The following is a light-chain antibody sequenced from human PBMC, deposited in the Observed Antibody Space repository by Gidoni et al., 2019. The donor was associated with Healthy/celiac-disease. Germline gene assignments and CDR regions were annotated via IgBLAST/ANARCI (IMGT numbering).Light chain of an antibody. V-gene: IGKV1-33*01. CDR3: QQYDNLPYT. J-gene: IGKJ2*01. CDR2: DAS. CDR1: QAISHY. Sequence: DIQMTQSPSSLSASVGDRVTITCQASQAISHYLNWYQQKPGKAPKLLIYDASNLETGVPSRFSGSGSGTDFTFTISSLQPEDIATYYCQQYDNLPYTFGQGTKLEIK.